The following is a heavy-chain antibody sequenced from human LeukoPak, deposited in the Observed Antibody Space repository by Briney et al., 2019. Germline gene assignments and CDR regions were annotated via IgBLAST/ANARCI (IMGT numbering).Heavy chain of an antibody. CDR1: GFTFSYYN. V-gene: IGHV3-21*01. D-gene: IGHD6-13*01. CDR2: ISSISTYI. CDR3: ARDLPAASHNFDF. Sequence: GGSLGLSCAASGFTFSYYNMNWVRLAPGKGLEWVSSISSISTYIYYADSVKGRFTISRDNAKNALFLQMDSLRAEDTAVYYCARDLPAASHNFDFWGQGTLVTVSS. J-gene: IGHJ4*02.